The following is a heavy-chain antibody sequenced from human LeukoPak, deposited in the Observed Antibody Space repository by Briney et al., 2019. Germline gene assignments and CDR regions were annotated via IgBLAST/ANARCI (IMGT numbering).Heavy chain of an antibody. D-gene: IGHD1-1*01. V-gene: IGHV3-23*01. CDR2: ISGGGET. CDR1: GFSFSDYA. J-gene: IGHJ4*02. CDR3: AKANWVSNADAVW. Sequence: GGSLRLSCAASGFSFSDYAMSWVRQAPVRGPAWVSSISGGGETSYADSVKGRFPLSRDDSRNTVYLQMNNLRVEDTAIYYCAKANWVSNADAVWWGQGTQVTVSS.